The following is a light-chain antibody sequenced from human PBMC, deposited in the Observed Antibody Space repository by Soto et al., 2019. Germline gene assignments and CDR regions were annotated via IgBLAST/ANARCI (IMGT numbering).Light chain of an antibody. CDR1: QTVSGSY. Sequence: ENVLTQSPGTLSLSPGERATLSCRASQTVSGSYVAWYQQKPGHTPRLLIYGASSRATGIPDRFSGSGSGTEFTLTVDRLEPEDFAVYYCHQYGSSPQTFGRRTKVDIK. J-gene: IGKJ1*01. V-gene: IGKV3-20*01. CDR2: GAS. CDR3: HQYGSSPQT.